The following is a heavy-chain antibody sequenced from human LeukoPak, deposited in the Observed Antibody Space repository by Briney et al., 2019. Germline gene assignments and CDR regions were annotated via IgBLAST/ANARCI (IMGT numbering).Heavy chain of an antibody. D-gene: IGHD3-10*01. CDR1: GGSSSGYY. CDR2: INHSGST. J-gene: IGHJ5*02. V-gene: IGHV4-34*01. CDR3: ARDKLTRRITMVRGGNWFDP. Sequence: SETLSLTCAVYGGSSSGYYWSWIRQPPGKGLEWIGEINHSGSTNYNPSLKSRVTISVDTSKNQFSLKLSSVTAADTAVYYCARDKLTRRITMVRGGNWFDPWGQGTLVTVSS.